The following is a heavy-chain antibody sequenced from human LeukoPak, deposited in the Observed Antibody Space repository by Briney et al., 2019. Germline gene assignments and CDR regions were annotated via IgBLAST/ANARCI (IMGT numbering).Heavy chain of an antibody. CDR1: GGSISSSSYY. J-gene: IGHJ4*02. CDR3: ARQRTGYSSGWYSD. D-gene: IGHD6-19*01. CDR2: IYYSGST. V-gene: IGHV4-39*07. Sequence: SETLSLTCTVSGGSISSSSYYWGWIRQPPGKGLEWIGSIYYSGSTYYNPSLKSRVTISVDTSKNQFSLKLSSVTAADTAVYYCARQRTGYSSGWYSDWGQGTLVTVSS.